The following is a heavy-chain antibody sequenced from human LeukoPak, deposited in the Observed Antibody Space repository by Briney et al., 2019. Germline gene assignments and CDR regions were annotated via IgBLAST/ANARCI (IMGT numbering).Heavy chain of an antibody. Sequence: ASVRVSCEASGYTFTSYGISWVRQAPGQGLEWMGWISAYNGNTNYAQKLQGRVTMTTDTSTSTAYMELRSLRSDDTAVYYCARDSGRITMIVDDYWGQGTLVTVSS. CDR2: ISAYNGNT. J-gene: IGHJ4*02. D-gene: IGHD3-22*01. CDR1: GYTFTSYG. CDR3: ARDSGRITMIVDDY. V-gene: IGHV1-18*01.